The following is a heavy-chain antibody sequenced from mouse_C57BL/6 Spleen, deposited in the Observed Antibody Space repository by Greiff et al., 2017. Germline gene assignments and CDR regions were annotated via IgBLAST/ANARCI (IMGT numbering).Heavy chain of an antibody. V-gene: IGHV3-6*01. CDR2: ISYDGSN. J-gene: IGHJ4*01. Sequence: VQLQESGPGLVKPSQSLSLTCSVTGYSITSGYYWNWIRQFPGNKLEWMGFISYDGSNNYNPSLQNTITITRDTSQNKFFMKLNSVTTEDTATYYCARSNYGACDYWGQGTSGTVSS. CDR1: GYSITSGYY. D-gene: IGHD2-5*01. CDR3: ARSNYGACDY.